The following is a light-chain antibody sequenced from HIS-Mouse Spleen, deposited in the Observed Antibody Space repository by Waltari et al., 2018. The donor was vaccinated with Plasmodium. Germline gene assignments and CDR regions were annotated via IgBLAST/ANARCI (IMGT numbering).Light chain of an antibody. CDR1: ALQKKY. CDR2: EDS. Sequence: SYELTQPPSVSVSPGQTARITCSGDALQKKYAYWYQQKSGQAPVLVIYEDSKRPSWIPERFSGSSSGTMATLTISGAQVEDEAYYYFYSTDSSGNHRVFGGGTKLTVL. J-gene: IGLJ3*02. V-gene: IGLV3-10*01. CDR3: YSTDSSGNHRV.